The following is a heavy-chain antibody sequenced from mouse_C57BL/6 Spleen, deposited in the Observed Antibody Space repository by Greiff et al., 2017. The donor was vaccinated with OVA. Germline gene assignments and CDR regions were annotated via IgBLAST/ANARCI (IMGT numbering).Heavy chain of an antibody. CDR2: IRLKSDNYAT. CDR1: GFTFSNYW. J-gene: IGHJ1*03. CDR3: TRTGTEWYFDV. Sequence: EVQRVESGGGLVQPGGSMKLSCVASGFTFSNYWMNWVRQSPEKGLEWVAQIRLKSDNYATHYAESVKGRFTISRDDSKSSVYLQMNNLRAEDTGIYYCTRTGTEWYFDVWGTGTTVTVSS. D-gene: IGHD4-1*01. V-gene: IGHV6-3*01.